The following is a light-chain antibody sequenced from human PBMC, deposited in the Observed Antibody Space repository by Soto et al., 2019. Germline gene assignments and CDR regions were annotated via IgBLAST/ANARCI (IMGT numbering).Light chain of an antibody. V-gene: IGKV3-15*01. CDR2: RAS. CDR1: QTIYSN. Sequence: IQMTQSPATLSVSPGERATLSCRASQTIYSNVAWYQQRPGQAPRLLIDRASARATGIPARCSGSGSGTEFTLIIGSLHSEDSAVYYCQQYQNLWTFGQGTKVEIK. CDR3: QQYQNLWT. J-gene: IGKJ1*01.